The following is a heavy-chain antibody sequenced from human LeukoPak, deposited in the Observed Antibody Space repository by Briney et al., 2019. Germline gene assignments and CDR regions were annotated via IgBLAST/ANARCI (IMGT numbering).Heavy chain of an antibody. Sequence: ASLKVSCKASGYAFTSYGISWVRQARGQALEWMGWISAYNGNTNYAQKLQGRVSMTTDTSTSTAYMELRSLSSDATAVYYCAREVEGYDIVTGYYRSYFDYWGQGTLVTVSS. CDR1: GYAFTSYG. J-gene: IGHJ4*02. D-gene: IGHD3-9*01. CDR3: AREVEGYDIVTGYYRSYFDY. CDR2: ISAYNGNT. V-gene: IGHV1-18*01.